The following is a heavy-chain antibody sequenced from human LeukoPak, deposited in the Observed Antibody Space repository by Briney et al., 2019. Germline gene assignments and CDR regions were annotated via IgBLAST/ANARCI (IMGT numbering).Heavy chain of an antibody. D-gene: IGHD2-15*01. Sequence: SETLSLTCTVSGGSISSSSYYWDWIRQPPGKGLEWIGSIYYSGSTYYNSSLKSRVTIPIDTSKNQFSLKLNSVTAADTAVYYCARDGKNCSGGSCYYYYYMDVWGKGTTVTVSS. CDR2: IYYSGST. J-gene: IGHJ6*03. CDR1: GGSISSSSYY. CDR3: ARDGKNCSGGSCYYYYYMDV. V-gene: IGHV4-39*07.